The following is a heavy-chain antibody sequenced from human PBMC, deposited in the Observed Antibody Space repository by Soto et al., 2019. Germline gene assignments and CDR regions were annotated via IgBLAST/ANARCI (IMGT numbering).Heavy chain of an antibody. CDR1: GFTFSSYS. J-gene: IGHJ4*02. CDR2: ISSSSSYI. Sequence: GGSLRLSCAASGFTFSSYSMNWVRQAPGKGLEWVSFISSSSSYIYYADSVKGRFTISRDNAKNSLSLQMNSLRAEDTAVYYCARELGQTFDYWGQGTLVTVSS. V-gene: IGHV3-21*01. CDR3: ARELGQTFDY.